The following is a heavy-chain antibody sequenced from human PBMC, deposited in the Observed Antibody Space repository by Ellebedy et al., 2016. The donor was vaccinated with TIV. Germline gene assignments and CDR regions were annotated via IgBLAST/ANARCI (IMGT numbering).Heavy chain of an antibody. Sequence: GESLKISCAASGLTFNSHAMSWVRQAPGKGLEWVSTITESGGNTYYADSVKGRFPISRDNYKDTLFLQMNSLRPEDTAVYYCSISRYHYYVGNTIFSYWGQGTLVSVSS. CDR2: ITESGGNT. CDR1: GLTFNSHA. CDR3: SISRYHYYVGNTIFSY. V-gene: IGHV3-23*01. J-gene: IGHJ4*02. D-gene: IGHD3-10*02.